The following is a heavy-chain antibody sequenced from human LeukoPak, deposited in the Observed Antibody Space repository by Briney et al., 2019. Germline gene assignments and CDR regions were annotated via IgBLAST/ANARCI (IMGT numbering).Heavy chain of an antibody. CDR1: GFTFNAYT. Sequence: PGGSLRLSCAASGFTFNAYTMNWVRQAPGKGLEWVSSISTNGGSTYYADSVKGRFTISRDNSKNTLYLQLNSLRAEDTAIYYCARSLIYGGGYYFDYWGQGTLVTVSS. J-gene: IGHJ4*02. V-gene: IGHV3-23*01. CDR2: ISTNGGST. D-gene: IGHD4-23*01. CDR3: ARSLIYGGGYYFDY.